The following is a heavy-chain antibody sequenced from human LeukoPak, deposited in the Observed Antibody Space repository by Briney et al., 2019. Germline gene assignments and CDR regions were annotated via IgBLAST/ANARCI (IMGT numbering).Heavy chain of an antibody. V-gene: IGHV4-34*01. CDR2: INHSGST. Sequence: PSETLSLTCAVYGGSFSGYYWSWIRQPPGKGLEWIGEINHSGSTNYNPSLKSRVTISVDTSKNQFSLKLSSVTAADTAVYYCARPIRGYSYGGFDYWGQGTLVTVSS. J-gene: IGHJ4*02. D-gene: IGHD5-18*01. CDR3: ARPIRGYSYGGFDY. CDR1: GGSFSGYY.